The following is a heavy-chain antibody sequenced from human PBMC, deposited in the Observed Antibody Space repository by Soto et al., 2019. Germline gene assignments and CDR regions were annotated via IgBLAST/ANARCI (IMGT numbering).Heavy chain of an antibody. CDR1: GFSLSGHS. CDR2: ISPTGTSI. V-gene: IGHV3-21*01. Sequence: EAQLVESGGSLVKPGGSLRLSCAASGFSLSGHSMNWVRQAPGNGLEWVSSISPTGTSIYYADSVRGRYTRSRDNARSSLFLEMDSLRAEDTAVYYCVREGGPGIWLIDIWCQGTMVILS. D-gene: IGHD3-9*01. CDR3: VREGGPGIWLIDI. J-gene: IGHJ3*02.